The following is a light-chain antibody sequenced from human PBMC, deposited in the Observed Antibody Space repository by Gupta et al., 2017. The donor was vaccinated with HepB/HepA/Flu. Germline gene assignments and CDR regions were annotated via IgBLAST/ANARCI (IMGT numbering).Light chain of an antibody. J-gene: IGLJ1*01. CDR3: QSYDSSLSGYV. CDR1: SSNIGAGYD. Sequence: QSVLTQTPSVSGAPGQRVTISCTGSSSNIGAGYDVHWYQQLPGTAPKRLIYGNSNRPSGVPDRFSGSKSGTSASLAITGLQAEDEADYYCQSYDSSLSGYVFGTGTKVTVL. CDR2: GNS. V-gene: IGLV1-40*01.